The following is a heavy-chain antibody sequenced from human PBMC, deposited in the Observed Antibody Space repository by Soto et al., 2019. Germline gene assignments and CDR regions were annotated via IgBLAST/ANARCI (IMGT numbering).Heavy chain of an antibody. V-gene: IGHV1-45*02. CDR1: GYTFTYCS. CDR2: ITLYNGNT. J-gene: IGHJ5*02. Sequence: ASVKVSCKASGYTFTYCSLHWLQQAPGQGLERMRWITLYNGNTNYAKKFQGRVTITRDMSLRTAYIELRSLCSEDSAVYFWLSDILTGYSPFNCFHPLRQAPLVTVSP. CDR3: LSDILTGYSPFNCFHP. D-gene: IGHD3-9*01.